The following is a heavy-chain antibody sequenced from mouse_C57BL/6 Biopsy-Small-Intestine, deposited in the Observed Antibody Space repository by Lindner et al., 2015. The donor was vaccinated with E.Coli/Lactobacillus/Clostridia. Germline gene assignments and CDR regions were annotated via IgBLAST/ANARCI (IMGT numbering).Heavy chain of an antibody. CDR2: INPNNGGT. Sequence: VQLQESGPELVKSGASVKMSCKASGYTFTDYNMHWVKQSHGKSLEWIGYINPNNGGTSYNQKFKGKATLTVNKSSSTAYMELRSLTSEDSAVYYCARSEAQATWFAYWGQGTLVTVSA. CDR1: GYTFTDYN. V-gene: IGHV1-22*01. CDR3: ARSEAQATWFAY. J-gene: IGHJ3*01. D-gene: IGHD3-2*02.